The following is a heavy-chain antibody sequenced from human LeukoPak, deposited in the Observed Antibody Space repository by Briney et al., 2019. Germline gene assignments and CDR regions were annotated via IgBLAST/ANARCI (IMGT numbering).Heavy chain of an antibody. CDR1: GGSISSYY. CDR2: IYTSGST. Sequence: SETLSLTCTVSGGSISSYYWSWIRQPAGKGLEWIGRIYTSGSTNYNPSLKSRVTISVDTSKNQFSLKLSSVTAADTAVYYCARVGGFGELAAFDIWGQGTMVTVSS. J-gene: IGHJ3*02. D-gene: IGHD3-10*01. V-gene: IGHV4-4*07. CDR3: ARVGGFGELAAFDI.